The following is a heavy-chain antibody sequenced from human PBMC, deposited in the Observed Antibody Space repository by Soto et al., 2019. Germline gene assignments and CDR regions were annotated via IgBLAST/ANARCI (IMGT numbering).Heavy chain of an antibody. V-gene: IGHV1-46*01. J-gene: IGHJ4*02. CDR1: GYTFTSYY. Sequence: QVQLVQSGAEVKKPGASVKVSCKASGYTFTSYYMHWVRQAPGQGLEWMGIINPSGGSTSYAQKFQGKDTMNRDTVKSKVYTGLSSLRTEDTAVYYCARDRTTPGPTTGFDYWGQGTLVTVSS. D-gene: IGHD4-17*01. CDR2: INPSGGST. CDR3: ARDRTTPGPTTGFDY.